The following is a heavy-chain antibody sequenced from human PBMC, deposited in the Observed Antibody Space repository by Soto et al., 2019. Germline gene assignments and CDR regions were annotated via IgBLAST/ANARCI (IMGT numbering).Heavy chain of an antibody. D-gene: IGHD2-2*01. V-gene: IGHV3-30-3*01. CDR1: GFTFSSYA. Sequence: QVQLVESGGGVVQPGRSLRLSCAASGFTFSSYAMHWVRQAPGKGLEWVAVISYDGSNKYYADSVKGRFTISRDNSKNTLYLQMNSLRAEDTAVYYCARDRRLVPAATPYYYYGMDVWGQGTTVTVSS. CDR3: ARDRRLVPAATPYYYYGMDV. CDR2: ISYDGSNK. J-gene: IGHJ6*02.